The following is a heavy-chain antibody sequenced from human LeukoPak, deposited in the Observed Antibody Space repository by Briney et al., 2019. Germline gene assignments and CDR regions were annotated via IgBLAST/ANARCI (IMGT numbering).Heavy chain of an antibody. CDR1: GYTFTGYY. J-gene: IGHJ6*03. CDR2: INLNSGGT. V-gene: IGHV1-2*02. Sequence: ASVKVSCKASGYTFTGYYMHWVRQAPGQGLEWMGWINLNSGGTNDAQKFQDRVTMTRDTPIRTAYMELSRLRSDDTAVYYCAKNYYDYVWGGEPYYYYYMDVWGKGTTVTVSS. D-gene: IGHD3-16*01. CDR3: AKNYYDYVWGGEPYYYYYMDV.